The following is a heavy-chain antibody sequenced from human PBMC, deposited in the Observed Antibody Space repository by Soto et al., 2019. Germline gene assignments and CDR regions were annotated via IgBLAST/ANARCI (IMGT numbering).Heavy chain of an antibody. V-gene: IGHV1-2*02. J-gene: IGHJ5*02. D-gene: IGHD6-19*01. Sequence: ASVKVSCKASGYTFTAQYLHGVGKAPGEGLEWMGWINPTTGATRYAQKFQGRVTMTRDTSMSTAYLEVRSLRPDDTAVYYCAKGDSSWVSWFDPWGQGTLVTVSS. CDR1: GYTFTAQY. CDR2: INPTTGAT. CDR3: AKGDSSWVSWFDP.